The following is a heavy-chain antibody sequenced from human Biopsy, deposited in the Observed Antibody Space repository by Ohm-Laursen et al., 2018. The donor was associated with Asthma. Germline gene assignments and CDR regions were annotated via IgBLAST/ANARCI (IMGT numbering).Heavy chain of an antibody. CDR1: GDSISSTYW. CDR2: IYPSGIT. D-gene: IGHD3-10*01. V-gene: IGHV4-4*01. J-gene: IGHJ3*02. CDR3: ARHMKGVSVFDI. Sequence: PETLSLTCAVSGDSISSTYWWSWVRQPPGKGLEWIGEIYPSGITNYNPSLKSRVTISVDKSKNQFSLKLSSVTAADTAVYSCARHMKGVSVFDIWGQGTMVIVSS.